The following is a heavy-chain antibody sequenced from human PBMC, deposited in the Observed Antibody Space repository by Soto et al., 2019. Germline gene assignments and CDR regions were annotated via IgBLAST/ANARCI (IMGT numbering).Heavy chain of an antibody. V-gene: IGHV1-2*04. CDR1: GDRFTDYY. D-gene: IGHD1-26*01. Sequence: QVQLVQSGAEVKEPGASVTVSCRASGDRFTDYYMHWVRQAPGQGLEWMGWINPNSGVTNYAQKFQRWVTMTRDKSIRTVYRQLSRLRFDDTAIYYCARESGGATASLDYYYFYMDVGGTGTTVTVSS. CDR2: INPNSGVT. CDR3: ARESGGATASLDYYYFYMDV. J-gene: IGHJ6*03.